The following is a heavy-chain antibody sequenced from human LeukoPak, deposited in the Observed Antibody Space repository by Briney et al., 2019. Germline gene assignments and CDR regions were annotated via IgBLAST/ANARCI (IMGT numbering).Heavy chain of an antibody. CDR1: GFTFSSYG. J-gene: IGHJ4*02. Sequence: GGSLRLSCAASGFTFSSYGMSWVRQAPGKGLEWVSAISGSGGSTYYADSVKGRFTISRDNSKNTLYLQMNSLRAEDTAVYYCARDILRYSSGWYASPVDYWGQGTLVTVSS. D-gene: IGHD6-19*01. CDR3: ARDILRYSSGWYASPVDY. V-gene: IGHV3-23*01. CDR2: ISGSGGST.